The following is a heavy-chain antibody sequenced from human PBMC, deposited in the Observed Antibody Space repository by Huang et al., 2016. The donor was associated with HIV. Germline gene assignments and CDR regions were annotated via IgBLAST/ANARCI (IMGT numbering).Heavy chain of an antibody. CDR3: ATKTAGMDI. V-gene: IGHV3-7*01. D-gene: IGHD1-7*01. J-gene: IGHJ6*02. Sequence: VESGGRSVQPGGSIKLSCVGSTFTFGAYWMSWVGQPPGKGVEWVANIKQDESEKYYADSVKGRFNISRDNARKVLFLEMDNLRVEDTAMYFCATKTAGMDIWGHGTTVTVSS. CDR2: IKQDESEK. CDR1: TFTFGAYW.